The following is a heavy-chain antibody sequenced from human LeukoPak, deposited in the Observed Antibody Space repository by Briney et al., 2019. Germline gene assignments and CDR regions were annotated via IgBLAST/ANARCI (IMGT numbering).Heavy chain of an antibody. CDR1: GFSFSTYW. Sequence: TGGSLRLSCAASGFSFSTYWMHWVRQDPGKGLVWVSCVNPDGSGTNYADSVKGRFTISRDNAKNTLYLQMNSLRVDDTAVYYCVCLASIAVAGRAADPFDYWGQGTLVTVSS. J-gene: IGHJ4*02. CDR3: VCLASIAVAGRAADPFDY. CDR2: VNPDGSGT. D-gene: IGHD6-19*01. V-gene: IGHV3-74*01.